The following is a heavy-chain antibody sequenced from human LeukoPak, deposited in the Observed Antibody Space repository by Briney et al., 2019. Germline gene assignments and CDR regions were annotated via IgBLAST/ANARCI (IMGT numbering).Heavy chain of an antibody. CDR1: GNSISSGYY. Sequence: SETLSLTCTVSGNSISSGYYWGWIRQPPGKGLEWIGSIYHSGGTYYNLSLKSRVTISVDTSKDQFSLKLSSVTAADTAVYYCARGMVRGVIVDYWGQGTLVTVSS. D-gene: IGHD3-10*01. J-gene: IGHJ4*02. V-gene: IGHV4-38-2*02. CDR3: ARGMVRGVIVDY. CDR2: IYHSGGT.